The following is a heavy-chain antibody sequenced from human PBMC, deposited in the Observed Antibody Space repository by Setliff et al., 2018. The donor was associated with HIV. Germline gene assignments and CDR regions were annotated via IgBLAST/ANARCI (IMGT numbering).Heavy chain of an antibody. V-gene: IGHV1-2*04. J-gene: IGHJ4*02. D-gene: IGHD3-3*01. CDR1: GYTFTGYY. CDR3: ARARRPDYNFWSGYFGEFDY. CDR2: INPNSGVT. Sequence: ASVKVSCKTSGYTFTGYYMHWVRQAPGQGLAWMGWINPNSGVTNYAQKFLGWVTMTRDTSINTVYMELSRLRSDDTAVYYCARARRPDYNFWSGYFGEFDYWGQGTLVTASS.